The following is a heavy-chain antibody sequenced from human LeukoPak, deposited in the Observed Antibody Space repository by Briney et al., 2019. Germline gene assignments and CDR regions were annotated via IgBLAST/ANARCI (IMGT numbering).Heavy chain of an antibody. J-gene: IGHJ6*02. CDR2: IYSGGST. V-gene: IGHV3-53*01. Sequence: GGSLRLSCAASGFTVSSNYMSWVRQAPGKGLEWVSVIYSGGSTYYVDSVKGRFTISRDNSKNTLYLQMNSLRAEDTAVYYCARDRQLELRGLYYYYGMDVWGQGTTVTVSS. CDR1: GFTVSSNY. D-gene: IGHD1-7*01. CDR3: ARDRQLELRGLYYYYGMDV.